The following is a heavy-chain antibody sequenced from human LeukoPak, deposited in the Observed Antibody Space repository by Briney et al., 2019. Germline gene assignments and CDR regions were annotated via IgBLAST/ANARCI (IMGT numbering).Heavy chain of an antibody. V-gene: IGHV1-2*02. D-gene: IGHD2-21*02. Sequence: ASVKVSCKASGYTFTGYYMHWVRQAPGQGLEWMGWINPNSGGTNYAQKFQGRVTMTRDTSISIAYMELSRLRSDDTAVYYCARGPHIVVVTAILPSFDYWGQGTLVTVSS. CDR3: ARGPHIVVVTAILPSFDY. J-gene: IGHJ4*02. CDR2: INPNSGGT. CDR1: GYTFTGYY.